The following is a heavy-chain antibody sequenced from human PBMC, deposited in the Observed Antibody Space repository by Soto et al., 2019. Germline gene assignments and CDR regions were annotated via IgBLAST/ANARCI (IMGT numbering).Heavy chain of an antibody. CDR2: IYYSGST. J-gene: IGHJ4*02. D-gene: IGHD3-10*01. CDR1: GGSVSSGGYY. CDR3: ARAGSYRSVDY. Sequence: QVQLQESGQGLVKPSETLSLTCSVSGGSVSSGGYYWSWIRQPPGKGLEWLGCIYYSGSTDYNPSRKSRVTMSLDKSKNQFSLKLNSVTAADTAVYFCARAGSYRSVDYWGQGTLVTVS. V-gene: IGHV4-61*08.